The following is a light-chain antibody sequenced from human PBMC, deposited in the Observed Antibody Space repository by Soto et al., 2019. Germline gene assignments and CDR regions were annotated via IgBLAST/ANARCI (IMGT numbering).Light chain of an antibody. CDR3: QQSNNYPWT. CDR2: EAA. V-gene: IGKV1-5*03. J-gene: IGKJ1*01. Sequence: GDRVTITCRASQYIDNYLAWYQQKPGEAPKLLIYEAANLESGVPSRFSGSGTGTEFTLTISSLQPDDFATYYCQQSNNYPWTFGQGTRVEI. CDR1: QYIDNY.